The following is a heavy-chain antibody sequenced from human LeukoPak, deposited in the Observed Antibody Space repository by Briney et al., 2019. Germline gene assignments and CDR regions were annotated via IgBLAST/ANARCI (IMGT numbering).Heavy chain of an antibody. CDR1: GGSFSGYY. CDR3: VMGYNYVWGSRPDY. D-gene: IGHD3-16*01. V-gene: IGHV4-34*01. CDR2: INHSGST. J-gene: IGHJ4*02. Sequence: SETLSLTCAVYGGSFYGGSFSGYYWSWIRQPPEKGLEWIGEINHSGSTNYNPSFKGRVTMSVDTSKNQFSLKLSSVTAADKAVYYCVMGYNYVWGSRPDYWGQGTLVTVSS.